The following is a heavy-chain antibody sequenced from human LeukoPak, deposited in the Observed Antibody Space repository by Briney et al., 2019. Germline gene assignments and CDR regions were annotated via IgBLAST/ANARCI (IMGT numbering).Heavy chain of an antibody. CDR3: AKAYDSSGYYPVDY. V-gene: IGHV3-30*18. J-gene: IGHJ4*02. D-gene: IGHD3-22*01. CDR2: ISYDGSNK. Sequence: PGRSLRLSCAASGFTFSSYGMHWVRQAPGKGLEWVAVISYDGSNKYYADSVKGRFTISRDNSKNTLYLQMNSLRAEDTAVYYCAKAYDSSGYYPVDYWGQGTLVTVSS. CDR1: GFTFSSYG.